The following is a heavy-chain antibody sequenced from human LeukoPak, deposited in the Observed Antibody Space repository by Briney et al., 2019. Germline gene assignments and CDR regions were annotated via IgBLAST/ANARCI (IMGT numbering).Heavy chain of an antibody. J-gene: IGHJ5*02. Sequence: KPSETLSLTCTVSGGSISSHYWSWIRQPPGKGLEWIGYVYYTGSTNYNPSLKTRVTISIDTSKNQFSLQLSSVTAADAAVYYCALGVRKNWFDPWGQGTLVTVSS. V-gene: IGHV4-59*11. CDR3: ALGVRKNWFDP. CDR1: GGSISSHY. CDR2: VYYTGST. D-gene: IGHD3-10*01.